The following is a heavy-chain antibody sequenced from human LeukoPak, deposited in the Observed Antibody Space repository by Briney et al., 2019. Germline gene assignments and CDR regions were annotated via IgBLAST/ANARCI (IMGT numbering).Heavy chain of an antibody. V-gene: IGHV1-24*01. J-gene: IGHJ3*02. D-gene: IGHD6-19*01. CDR2: FDPEDGET. CDR3: ATAEGSGWSKTHAFDI. Sequence: ASVEVSCKVSGYTLTELSMHWVRQAPGKGLEWMGGFDPEDGETIYAQKFQGRVTTTEDTSTDTAYMELSSLRSEDTAVYYCATAEGSGWSKTHAFDIWGQGTTVTVSS. CDR1: GYTLTELS.